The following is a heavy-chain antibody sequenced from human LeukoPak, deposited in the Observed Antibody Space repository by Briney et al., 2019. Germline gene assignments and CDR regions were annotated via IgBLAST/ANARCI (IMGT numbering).Heavy chain of an antibody. CDR3: AVGGGGYCSSTSCYDYGDYVLGASDI. CDR2: INPNSGGT. CDR1: GYTFTGYY. V-gene: IGHV1-2*02. Sequence: GASVKVSCKASGYTFTGYYMHWVRQAPGQGLEWMGWINPNSGGTNYAQKFQGRVTMTRDTSISTAYMELSRLRSDDTAVYYCAVGGGGYCSSTSCYDYGDYVLGASDIWGQGTMVTVSS. J-gene: IGHJ3*02. D-gene: IGHD2-2*01.